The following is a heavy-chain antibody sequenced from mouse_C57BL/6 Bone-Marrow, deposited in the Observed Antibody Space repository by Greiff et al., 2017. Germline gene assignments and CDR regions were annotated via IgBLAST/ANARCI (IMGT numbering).Heavy chain of an antibody. J-gene: IGHJ4*01. CDR1: GYTFTGYY. Sequence: EVQLQESGPVLVKPGASVKMSCKASGYTFTGYYMNWVKQSHGKSLEWIGVINPYNGGTSYNQKFKGKATLTVDKSSSTAYMQLSRLTSEDSSVYDCAREENYPYAMDDWGQGTSVTVSS. V-gene: IGHV1-19*01. CDR3: AREENYPYAMDD. D-gene: IGHD1-1*01. CDR2: INPYNGGT.